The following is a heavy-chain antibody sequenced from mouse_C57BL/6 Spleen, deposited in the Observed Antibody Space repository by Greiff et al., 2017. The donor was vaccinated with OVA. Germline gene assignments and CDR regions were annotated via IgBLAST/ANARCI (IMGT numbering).Heavy chain of an antibody. D-gene: IGHD1-1*01. J-gene: IGHJ4*01. Sequence: VQLQQSGPELVKPGASVKISCTASGYSFTDYNMNWVKQSNGKSLEWIGVINPNYGTTSYNQKFKGKATLTVDQSSSTAYMQLNSLTSEDSAVYYCARGTYYGSSYEAMDYWGQGTSVTVSS. V-gene: IGHV1-39*01. CDR1: GYSFTDYN. CDR2: INPNYGTT. CDR3: ARGTYYGSSYEAMDY.